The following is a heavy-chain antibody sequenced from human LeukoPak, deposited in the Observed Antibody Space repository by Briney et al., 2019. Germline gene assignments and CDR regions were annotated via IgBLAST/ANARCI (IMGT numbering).Heavy chain of an antibody. V-gene: IGHV4-59*01. D-gene: IGHD3-9*01. Sequence: PSETLSLTCTVSGGSISSYYWSWIRQPPGKGLEWIGYIYYSGSTNYNPSLKSRVTISVDTSKNQFSLKLSSVTAADTAVYYCAREGALNYDILTGYYLRYFDYWGQGTLVTVSS. J-gene: IGHJ4*02. CDR3: AREGALNYDILTGYYLRYFDY. CDR2: IYYSGST. CDR1: GGSISSYY.